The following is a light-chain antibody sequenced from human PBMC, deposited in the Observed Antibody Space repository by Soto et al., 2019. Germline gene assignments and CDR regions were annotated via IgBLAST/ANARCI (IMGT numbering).Light chain of an antibody. J-gene: IGLJ3*02. Sequence: QSVLTQPPSASGTPGQRVTISCSGSSSNIGSNYVYWYQQLPGTDPKLLIYSNNQRPSGVPDRFSGSKSGTSASLAISGLRSEDEADYYCAAWDDSLSAWVFGGGTKLTVL. CDR2: SNN. CDR1: SSNIGSNY. CDR3: AAWDDSLSAWV. V-gene: IGLV1-47*02.